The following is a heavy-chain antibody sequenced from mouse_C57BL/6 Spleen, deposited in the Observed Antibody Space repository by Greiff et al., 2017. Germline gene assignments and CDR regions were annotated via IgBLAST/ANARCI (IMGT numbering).Heavy chain of an antibody. J-gene: IGHJ3*01. V-gene: IGHV1-47*01. D-gene: IGHD1-1*01. CDR1: GYTFTTYP. CDR2: FHPYNDDT. Sequence: ESGAELVKPGASVKMSCKASGYTFTTYPIEWMKQNHGKSLEWIGNFHPYNDDTKYNEKFKGKATLTVEKSSSTVYLELSRLTSDDSAVYYCARPGYYGSSPFAYWGQGTLVTVSA. CDR3: ARPGYYGSSPFAY.